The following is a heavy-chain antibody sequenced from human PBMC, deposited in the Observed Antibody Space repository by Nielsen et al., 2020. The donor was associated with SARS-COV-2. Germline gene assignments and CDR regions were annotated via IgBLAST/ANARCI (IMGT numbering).Heavy chain of an antibody. J-gene: IGHJ4*02. CDR3: VRIDMATISVDY. CDR1: GVSVSSGSYF. CDR2: TFYRGNT. V-gene: IGHV4-61*01. D-gene: IGHD5-24*01. Sequence: SETLSLTCTVSGVSVSSGSYFWSWIRQPPGKRLEWIGYTFYRGNTNYNPSLKSRVTISVDTSKNQFSLKVNSVTAADTAVYYCVRIDMATISVDYWGRGTLVTVSS.